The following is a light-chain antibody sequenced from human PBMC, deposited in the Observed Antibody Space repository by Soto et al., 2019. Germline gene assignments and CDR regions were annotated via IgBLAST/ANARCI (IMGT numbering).Light chain of an antibody. V-gene: IGKV3-20*01. CDR1: QSVSTSY. J-gene: IGKJ4*01. CDR3: QQYGSSPLT. CDR2: AAP. Sequence: EIVLTQSPGTLSLSPGERATLSCRASQSVSTSYLAWYQQKPGQAPRLLIYAAPSRATGIPDRFSGSGSGTDFTLTISRLEPEDFAVYYCQQYGSSPLTFGGGTKVDI.